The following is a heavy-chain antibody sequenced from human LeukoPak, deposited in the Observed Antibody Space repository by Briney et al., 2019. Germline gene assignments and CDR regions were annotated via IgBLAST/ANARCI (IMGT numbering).Heavy chain of an antibody. J-gene: IGHJ4*02. CDR1: GFTFYSYA. CDR2: IRGNGGAT. V-gene: IGHV3-23*01. Sequence: GGSLRLSCAASGFTFYSYAMTWVRQAPGKVLEWVSLIRGNGGATYYADSMKGRFTISRDNSKKTLYLKMNSLRAEDTAVYYCAKAPLYYYESSGYSEPYYFDYWGQGTLVTVSS. CDR3: AKAPLYYYESSGYSEPYYFDY. D-gene: IGHD3-22*01.